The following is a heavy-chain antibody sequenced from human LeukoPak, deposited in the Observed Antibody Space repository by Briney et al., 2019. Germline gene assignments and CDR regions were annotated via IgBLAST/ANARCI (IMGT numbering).Heavy chain of an antibody. CDR2: ISGSGGST. J-gene: IGHJ4*02. D-gene: IGHD3-9*01. CDR3: TTDPTGTISDY. CDR1: GFTFSSYA. Sequence: GGSLRLSCAASGFTFSSYAMSWVRQAPGKGLEWVSAISGSGGSTYYADSVKGRFTISRDNSKNTLYLQMNSLKTEDTAVYFCTTDPTGTISDYWSQGTLVTVSS. V-gene: IGHV3-23*01.